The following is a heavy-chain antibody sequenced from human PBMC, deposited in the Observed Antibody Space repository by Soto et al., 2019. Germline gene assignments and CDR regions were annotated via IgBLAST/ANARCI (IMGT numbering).Heavy chain of an antibody. V-gene: IGHV3-11*01. J-gene: IGHJ4*02. Sequence: GESLKISCAASGFTFSDYYMSWIRQAPGKGLEWVSYISSSGSTIYYADSVKGRFTISRDNAKNSLYLQMNSLRAEDTAVYYCARWEYAIHLEPHFDYWGQGTLVTVSS. CDR1: GFTFSDYY. D-gene: IGHD2-8*01. CDR2: ISSSGSTI. CDR3: ARWEYAIHLEPHFDY.